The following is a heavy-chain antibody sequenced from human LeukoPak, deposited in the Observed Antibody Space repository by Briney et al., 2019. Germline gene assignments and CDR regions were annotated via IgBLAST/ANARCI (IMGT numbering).Heavy chain of an antibody. V-gene: IGHV3-48*03. CDR1: GLTFRSYE. Sequence: GGSLRLSCAASGLTFRSYELNWVRQAPGKGLEWVSYISDVGTTQHYADSVKGRFIISRDNAKNSLYLQMNSLTTEDTAVYYCARDRSKVTAYDDALDIWGQGTMVIVSS. CDR3: ARDRSKVTAYDDALDI. D-gene: IGHD2-21*02. CDR2: ISDVGTTQ. J-gene: IGHJ3*02.